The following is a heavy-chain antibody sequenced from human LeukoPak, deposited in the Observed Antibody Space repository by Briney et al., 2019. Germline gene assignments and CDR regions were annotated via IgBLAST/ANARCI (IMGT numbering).Heavy chain of an antibody. CDR3: AREDGDYNSNDY. CDR2: INPNSGGT. J-gene: IGHJ4*02. CDR1: GYTFTGYY. V-gene: IGHV1-2*02. Sequence: ASVKVSCKASGYTFTGYYMHWERQAPGQGLEWMGWINPNSGGTNYAQKFQGRVTMTRDTSISTAYMELSRLRSDDTAVYYCAREDGDYNSNDYWGQGTLVTVSS. D-gene: IGHD4-17*01.